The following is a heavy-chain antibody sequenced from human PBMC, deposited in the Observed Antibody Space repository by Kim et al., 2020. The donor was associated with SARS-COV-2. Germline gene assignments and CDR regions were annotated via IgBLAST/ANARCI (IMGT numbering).Heavy chain of an antibody. Sequence: GESLKISCKGSGYSFTSYWISWVRQMPGKGLEWMGRIDPSDSYTNYSPSFRGHVTISADKSISTAYLQWSSLKASDTAIYYCATHVGSGWWILNYWGQGTLVTVSS. CDR3: ATHVGSGWWILNY. J-gene: IGHJ4*02. CDR1: GYSFTSYW. D-gene: IGHD6-19*01. CDR2: IDPSDSYT. V-gene: IGHV5-10-1*01.